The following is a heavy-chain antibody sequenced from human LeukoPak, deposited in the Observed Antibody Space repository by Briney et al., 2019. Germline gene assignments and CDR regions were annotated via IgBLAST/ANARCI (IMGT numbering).Heavy chain of an antibody. CDR3: ARRRTGDYFDY. CDR2: INHSGST. J-gene: IGHJ4*02. D-gene: IGHD3/OR15-3a*01. V-gene: IGHV4-34*01. Sequence: PSETLSLTCAVYGGSFSGYYWSWIRQPPGKGLEWIGEINHSGSTNYNPSLKSRVTISVDMSKNQFSLKLTFVTAADTAVYYCARRRTGDYFDYWGQGTLVTVSS. CDR1: GGSFSGYY.